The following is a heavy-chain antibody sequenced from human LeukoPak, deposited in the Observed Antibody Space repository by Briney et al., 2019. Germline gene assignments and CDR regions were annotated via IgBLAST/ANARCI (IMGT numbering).Heavy chain of an antibody. V-gene: IGHV3-30*04. Sequence: RTGRSLRLSCAASGFTFSSYAMHWVRQAPGKGLEWVAVISYDGSNKYYADSVKGRFTISRDNSKNTLYLQMNSLRAEDTAVYYCNYYDSSGSFDYWGQGTLVTVSS. CDR1: GFTFSSYA. CDR2: ISYDGSNK. J-gene: IGHJ4*02. CDR3: NYYDSSGSFDY. D-gene: IGHD3-22*01.